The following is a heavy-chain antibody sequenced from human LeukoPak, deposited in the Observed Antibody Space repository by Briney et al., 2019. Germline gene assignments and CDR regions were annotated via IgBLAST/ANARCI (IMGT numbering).Heavy chain of an antibody. CDR1: GFTFSSYS. D-gene: IGHD2-21*01. CDR3: ARDSIGDY. Sequence: SGGSLRLSCAASGFTFSSYSMNWVRQAPGKGLEWVSSISSTGTYIYYADSMKGRFTISRDNAKNSRYLQMNGLRAEDTAIYYCARDSIGDYWGQGTLVTVSS. CDR2: ISSTGTYI. J-gene: IGHJ4*02. V-gene: IGHV3-21*01.